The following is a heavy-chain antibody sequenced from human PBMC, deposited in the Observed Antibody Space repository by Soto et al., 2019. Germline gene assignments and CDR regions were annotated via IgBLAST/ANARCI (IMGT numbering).Heavy chain of an antibody. D-gene: IGHD6-19*01. CDR2: IYYSGST. CDR1: GGSISSSSYY. Sequence: SETLSLTCTVSGGSISSSSYYWGWIRQPPGKGLEWIGSIYYSGSTYYNPSLKSRVTISVDTSKNQCSLKLSSVTAADTAVYYCARHLAVAARLGGWYFDLWGRGTLVTVSS. J-gene: IGHJ2*01. V-gene: IGHV4-39*01. CDR3: ARHLAVAARLGGWYFDL.